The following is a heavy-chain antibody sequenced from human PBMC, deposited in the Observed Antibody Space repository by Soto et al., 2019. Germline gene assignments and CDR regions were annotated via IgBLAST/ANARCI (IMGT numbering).Heavy chain of an antibody. Sequence: QVQLQESGPGLVVPSGTLSLNCGVSGGSMRNDDWWSWVRQTPGKGLEWIGEISHYGKTNYNPSLNSRVTISIDTSKNQLSLEVRSLTAADTAIYYCARNGNCKGGVCWVGWFDPWGQGILVTVSS. CDR1: GGSMRNDDW. CDR2: ISHYGKT. CDR3: ARNGNCKGGVCWVGWFDP. V-gene: IGHV4-4*02. J-gene: IGHJ5*02. D-gene: IGHD2-21*02.